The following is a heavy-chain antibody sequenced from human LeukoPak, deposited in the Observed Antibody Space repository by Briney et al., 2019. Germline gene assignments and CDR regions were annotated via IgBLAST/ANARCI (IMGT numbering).Heavy chain of an antibody. CDR2: IIPIFGTA. CDR3: AREDIVVVPAANLL. D-gene: IGHD2-2*01. V-gene: IGHV1-69*05. J-gene: IGHJ4*02. CDR1: GGTFSSYA. Sequence: GASVKVSCKPSGGTFSSYAISWVRQAPGQGLEWMGRIIPIFGTANYAQKFQGRVTITTDESTSTAYMELSSLRSEDTAVYYCAREDIVVVPAANLLWGQGTLVTVSS.